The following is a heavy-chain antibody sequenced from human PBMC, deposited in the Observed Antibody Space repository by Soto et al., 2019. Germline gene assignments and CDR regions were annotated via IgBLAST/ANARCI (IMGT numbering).Heavy chain of an antibody. CDR1: GFPFRSDA. CDR2: SSGSGGTT. V-gene: IGHV3-23*01. D-gene: IGHD2-21*02. Sequence: EVQLLESGGGLVQPGGSLRLSCAASGFPFRSDAMSWVRQAPGKGLEWVSASSGSGGTTYDADSVKGRFTISRDNSKNTLYLKRNSLRAEDTAVYYCAKDRGDCGGDCYYPNYFDYWGQGTLVTVSS. J-gene: IGHJ4*02. CDR3: AKDRGDCGGDCYYPNYFDY.